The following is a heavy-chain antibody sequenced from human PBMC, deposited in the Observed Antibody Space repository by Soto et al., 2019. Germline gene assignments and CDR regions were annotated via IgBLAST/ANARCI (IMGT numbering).Heavy chain of an antibody. D-gene: IGHD6-19*01. CDR2: ISYDGSNK. CDR3: AIGEGIVVAGTSFDY. V-gene: IGHV3-30-3*01. J-gene: IGHJ4*02. CDR1: GFTFSSYS. Sequence: QVQLVESGGGVVQPGRSLRLSCAASGFTFSSYSMHWVRQAPGKGLEWVAVISYDGSNKYYADSVKGRFTISRDNSKNTLYLQMNSLSAEDTAVYYCAIGEGIVVAGTSFDYWGQGTLVTVSS.